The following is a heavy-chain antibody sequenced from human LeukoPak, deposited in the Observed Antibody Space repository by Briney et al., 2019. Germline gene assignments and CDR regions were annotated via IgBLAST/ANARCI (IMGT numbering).Heavy chain of an antibody. Sequence: ASVKVSCKASGYTFTSYAMHWVRQAPGQRLEWMGWINASNGNTKYSQKFQGRVTITSDTSASTAYMELSSLRSEDTAVYYCASDDGDYDGYFDYWGQGTLVSVS. CDR1: GYTFTSYA. CDR2: INASNGNT. J-gene: IGHJ4*02. V-gene: IGHV1-3*01. D-gene: IGHD4-17*01. CDR3: ASDDGDYDGYFDY.